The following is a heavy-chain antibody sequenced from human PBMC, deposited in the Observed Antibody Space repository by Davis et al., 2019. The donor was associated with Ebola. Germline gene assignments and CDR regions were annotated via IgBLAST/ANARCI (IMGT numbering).Heavy chain of an antibody. CDR3: ARIWHTSGDFDY. J-gene: IGHJ4*02. D-gene: IGHD2-21*01. V-gene: IGHV4-39*07. Sequence: ESLKISCAASGFTFSSYEMNWVRQAPGKGLEWIGSIYYSGSTYYNPSLKSRVTISVDTSKNQFSLKLSSVTAADTAVYYCARIWHTSGDFDYWGQGTLVTVSS. CDR1: GFTFSSYE. CDR2: IYYSGST.